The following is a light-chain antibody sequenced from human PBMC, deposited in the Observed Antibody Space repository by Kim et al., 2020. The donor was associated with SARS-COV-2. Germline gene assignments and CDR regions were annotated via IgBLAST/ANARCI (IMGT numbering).Light chain of an antibody. CDR1: QSVSSN. V-gene: IGKV3-15*01. J-gene: IGKJ1*01. Sequence: PGERATLSCRASQSVSSNLAWYQQKPGQAPRLLIYGASTRATGIPARFSGSGSGTEFTLTITSLQSEDFAVYYCQQYNKWPPRTFGQGTKVDIK. CDR2: GAS. CDR3: QQYNKWPPRT.